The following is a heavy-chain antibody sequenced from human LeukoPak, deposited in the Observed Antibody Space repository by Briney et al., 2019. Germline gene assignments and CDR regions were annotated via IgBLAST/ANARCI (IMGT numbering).Heavy chain of an antibody. D-gene: IGHD4-17*01. Sequence: GESLRLSCAASGFTFSSYAMHWVRQAPGKGLEWVAVISYDGSNKYYADSVKGRFTISRDNSKNTLYLQMNSLRAEDTAVYYCARDLDGDYPIYWGQGTLVSVSS. V-gene: IGHV3-30*04. CDR3: ARDLDGDYPIY. CDR2: ISYDGSNK. J-gene: IGHJ4*02. CDR1: GFTFSSYA.